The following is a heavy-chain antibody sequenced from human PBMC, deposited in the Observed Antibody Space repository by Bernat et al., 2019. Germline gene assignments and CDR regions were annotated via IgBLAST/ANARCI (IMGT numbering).Heavy chain of an antibody. CDR2: ISWDGGST. Sequence: EVQLVESGGVVVQPGGSLRLSCAASGFTFDDYTMHWVRQAPGKGLEWVSLISWDGGSTYYADSVKGRFTISRDNSKNSLYLQMNSLRTEDTALYYCAKGVAARIYYYYMDVWGKGTTVTVSS. V-gene: IGHV3-43*01. J-gene: IGHJ6*03. CDR3: AKGVAARIYYYYMDV. CDR1: GFTFDDYT. D-gene: IGHD6-6*01.